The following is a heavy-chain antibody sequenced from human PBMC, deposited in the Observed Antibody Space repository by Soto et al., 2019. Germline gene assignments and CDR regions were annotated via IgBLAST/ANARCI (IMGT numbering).Heavy chain of an antibody. CDR2: INAHSGGT. V-gene: IGHV1-2*02. CDR3: AKDLTRQLAYWLDP. J-gene: IGHJ5*02. CDR1: GFSFAGYY. Sequence: ASVKVSCKASGFSFAGYYIHWLRQAPGQGLEWMGWINAHSGGTEYAQKFQGRVTLTRDTSISTAYMTLSSLRSDDTAIYYCAKDLTRQLAYWLDPWGQGTQVTVSS. D-gene: IGHD6-6*01.